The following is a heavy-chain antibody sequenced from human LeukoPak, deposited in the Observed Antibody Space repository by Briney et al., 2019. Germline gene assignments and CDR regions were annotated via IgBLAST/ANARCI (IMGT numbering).Heavy chain of an antibody. Sequence: ASVKVSCKASGYTFISYSMNWVRQAPGQGLEWMGWINTNTGNPTYAQGFTGRFVFSLDTSVSTAYLQISSLQAEDTAVYYCARDRELLWFGELSDDYYYYYYMDVWGKGTTVTVSS. CDR3: ARDRELLWFGELSDDYYYYYYMDV. D-gene: IGHD3-10*01. CDR1: GYTFISYS. CDR2: INTNTGNP. V-gene: IGHV7-4-1*02. J-gene: IGHJ6*03.